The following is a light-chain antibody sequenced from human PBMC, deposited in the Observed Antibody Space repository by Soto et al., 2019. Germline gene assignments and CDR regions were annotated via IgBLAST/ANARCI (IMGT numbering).Light chain of an antibody. Sequence: EIVLTQSPGTLSLSPGERATLSCRASQSVSNNYLAWYQQKPGQAPRLLIYGASNRATGIPVRFSGSGSGTDFTLTISRLEPEDFAVYYCQQHGGSPITFGQGTRLEIK. V-gene: IGKV3-20*01. CDR1: QSVSNNY. J-gene: IGKJ5*01. CDR3: QQHGGSPIT. CDR2: GAS.